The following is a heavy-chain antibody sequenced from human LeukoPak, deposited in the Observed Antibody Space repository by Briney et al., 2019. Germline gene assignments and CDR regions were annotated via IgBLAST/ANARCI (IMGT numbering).Heavy chain of an antibody. Sequence: SETLSLTCTVSGYSISSGYLWGWIRQPPGKGLEWIGSTYHGGTTYSNPFLKSRVIISEDTSKNQFSLKLSSVTAADTAVYLCAREVYDSSGHRYFQHWGPGTLVTVSS. V-gene: IGHV4-38-2*02. J-gene: IGHJ1*01. CDR2: TYHGGTT. D-gene: IGHD3-22*01. CDR1: GYSISSGYL. CDR3: AREVYDSSGHRYFQH.